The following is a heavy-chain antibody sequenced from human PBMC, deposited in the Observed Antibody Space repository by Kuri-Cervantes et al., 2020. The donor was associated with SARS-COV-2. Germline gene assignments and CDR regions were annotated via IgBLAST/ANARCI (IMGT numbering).Heavy chain of an antibody. Sequence: GGSLRLSCAASGFTFSSYAMSWVRQAPGKGLEWVSAISGSGGSTYYADSVKGRFTISRDNAKNSLYLQMNSLRVEGTAVYYCASDCSTTSCYPYWGQGTLVTVSS. D-gene: IGHD2-2*01. CDR3: ASDCSTTSCYPY. CDR1: GFTFSSYA. J-gene: IGHJ4*02. CDR2: ISGSGGST. V-gene: IGHV3-23*01.